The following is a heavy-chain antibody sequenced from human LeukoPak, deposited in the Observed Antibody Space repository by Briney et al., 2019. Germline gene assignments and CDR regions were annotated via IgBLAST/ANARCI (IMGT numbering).Heavy chain of an antibody. CDR1: GGSISSGSYY. J-gene: IGHJ4*02. CDR2: IYTSGST. V-gene: IGHV4-61*02. D-gene: IGHD4-23*01. CDR3: ASSLTTVVTPVLV. Sequence: SETLSLTCTVSGGSISSGSYYWRWIRQPAGKGLEWIGRIYTSGSTNYNPSLKSRVTISVDTSKNQFSLKLSSVTAADTAVYYCASSLTTVVTPVLVWGQGTLVTVSS.